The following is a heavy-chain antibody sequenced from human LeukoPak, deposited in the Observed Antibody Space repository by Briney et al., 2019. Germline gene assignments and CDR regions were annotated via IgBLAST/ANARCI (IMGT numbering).Heavy chain of an antibody. J-gene: IGHJ3*02. CDR2: IYSGGST. V-gene: IGHV3-53*01. D-gene: IGHD3-22*01. CDR1: GFTFDDYG. Sequence: GGSLRLSCAASGFTFDDYGMSWVRQAPGKGLEWVSVIYSGGSTYYADSVKGRFTISRDNSKNTLYLQMNSLRAEDTAVYYCARESDSEDAFDIWGQGTMVTVSS. CDR3: ARESDSEDAFDI.